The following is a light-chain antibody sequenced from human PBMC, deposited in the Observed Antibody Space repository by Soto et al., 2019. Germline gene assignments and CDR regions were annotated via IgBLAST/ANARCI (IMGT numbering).Light chain of an antibody. CDR1: STNIGRNS. J-gene: IGLJ3*02. V-gene: IGLV1-44*01. Sequence: QSVLTQPPSASGTPGQRVSISCSGSSTNIGRNSISWYQNLPGTAPKLLIYTNNQRPSGVPARFSGSKSGPSASLAISGLQSEDEADYYCAAWDDSLSGWVFGGGTKGTVL. CDR2: TNN. CDR3: AAWDDSLSGWV.